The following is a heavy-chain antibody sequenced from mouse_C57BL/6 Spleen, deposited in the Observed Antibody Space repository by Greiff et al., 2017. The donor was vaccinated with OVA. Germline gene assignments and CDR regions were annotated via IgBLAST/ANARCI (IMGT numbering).Heavy chain of an antibody. CDR2: IDPSDSYT. V-gene: IGHV1-69*01. CDR1: GYTFTSYW. CDR3: ARGGHYFDY. Sequence: QVQLKQPGAELVMPGASVKLSCKASGYTFTSYWMHWVKQRPGQGLEWIGEIDPSDSYTNYNQKFKGKSTLTVDKSSSTAYMQLSSLTSEDSAVYYCARGGHYFDYWGQGTTLTVSS. J-gene: IGHJ2*01.